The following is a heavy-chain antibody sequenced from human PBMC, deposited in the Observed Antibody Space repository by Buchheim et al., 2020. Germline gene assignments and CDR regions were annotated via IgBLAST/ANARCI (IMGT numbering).Heavy chain of an antibody. J-gene: IGHJ5*02. CDR3: ARGSGLNYYDTSGYYSWFDP. D-gene: IGHD3-22*01. CDR1: GGSISSGDYY. V-gene: IGHV4-30-4*01. Sequence: QVQLQESGPGLVKPSQTLSLTCTVSGGSISSGDYYWSWIRQPPGKGLEWIGYIYYSGSTYYNPSLMSRVTISVDTSKNQFSLKLSSVTAADTAVYYCARGSGLNYYDTSGYYSWFDPWGQGTL. CDR2: IYYSGST.